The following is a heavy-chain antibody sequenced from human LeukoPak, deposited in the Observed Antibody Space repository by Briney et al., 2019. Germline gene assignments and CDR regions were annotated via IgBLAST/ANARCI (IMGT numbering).Heavy chain of an antibody. J-gene: IGHJ4*02. V-gene: IGHV3-23*01. CDR1: GFSFSSYA. CDR3: AKWPEGAMDYFDY. Sequence: PGGSLRLSCAASGFSFSSYAMTWARQAPVKGLEWVSAISGDGTRTYYADSVKGRFTISRDNSGNTLYLEMSSLRVEDTAIYYCAKWPEGAMDYFDYWGQGTLVTVSS. D-gene: IGHD3-16*01. CDR2: ISGDGTRT.